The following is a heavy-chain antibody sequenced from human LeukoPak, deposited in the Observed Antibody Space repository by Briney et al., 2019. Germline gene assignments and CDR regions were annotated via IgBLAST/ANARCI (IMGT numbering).Heavy chain of an antibody. J-gene: IGHJ4*02. CDR1: GFTFSSYA. Sequence: GRSLRLSCAASGFTFSSYAMHWVRQAPGKGLEWVAVISYDGSNKYYADSVKGRFTISRDNAKNTLYLQMNSLKAEDTAVYYCARGDLPPPHTLDYWGQGTLVTVSS. D-gene: IGHD2-15*01. CDR3: ARGDLPPPHTLDY. V-gene: IGHV3-30*14. CDR2: ISYDGSNK.